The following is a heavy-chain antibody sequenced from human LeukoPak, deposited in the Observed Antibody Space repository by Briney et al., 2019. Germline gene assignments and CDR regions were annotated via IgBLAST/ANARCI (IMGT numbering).Heavy chain of an antibody. CDR1: GGSISSSSYY. J-gene: IGHJ5*02. V-gene: IGHV4-39*07. D-gene: IGHD6-19*01. CDR3: ARGQWLTHPNYNWFDP. CDR2: IYYSGST. Sequence: SETLSLTCTVSGGSISSSSYYWGWIRQPPGKGLEWIGSIYYSGSTYYNPSLKSRVTISVDTSKNQFSLKLSSVTAADTAVYYCARGQWLTHPNYNWFDPWGQGTLVTVSS.